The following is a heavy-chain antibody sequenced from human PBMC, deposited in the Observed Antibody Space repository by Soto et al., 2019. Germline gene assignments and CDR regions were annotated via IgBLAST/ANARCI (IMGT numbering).Heavy chain of an antibody. CDR1: GYTFTSYG. J-gene: IGHJ6*02. Sequence: ASVKVSCKASGYTFTSYGISWVRQAPGQGLEWMGWISAYNGNTNYAQKLQGRVTMTTDTSTSTAYMELRSLRSDDTAVYYCARILGYCSSTCCTVGYYYYYGMDVWGQGTTVTVSS. CDR3: ARILGYCSSTCCTVGYYYYYGMDV. CDR2: ISAYNGNT. D-gene: IGHD2-2*01. V-gene: IGHV1-18*04.